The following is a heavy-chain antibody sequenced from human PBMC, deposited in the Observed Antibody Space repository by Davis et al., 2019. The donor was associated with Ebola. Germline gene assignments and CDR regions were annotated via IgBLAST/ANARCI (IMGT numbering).Heavy chain of an antibody. J-gene: IGHJ3*02. CDR2: IWYDGSNK. CDR1: GFTFSSYG. D-gene: IGHD3-22*01. Sequence: PGGSLRLSCAASGFTFSSYGMHWVRQAPGKGLEWVAVIWYDGSNKYYADSVKGRFTISRDNAKNSLYLQMNSLRDEDTAVYYCASDTYYYDSSGDDAFDIWGQGTMVTVSS. V-gene: IGHV3-33*01. CDR3: ASDTYYYDSSGDDAFDI.